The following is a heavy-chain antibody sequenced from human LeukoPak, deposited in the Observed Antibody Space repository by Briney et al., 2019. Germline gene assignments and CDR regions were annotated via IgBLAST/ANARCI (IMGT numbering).Heavy chain of an antibody. J-gene: IGHJ6*03. Sequence: ASVKVSCKASGYTFTGYYMHWVRQAPGQGLEWMGWINPNSSGTNYAQKFQGRVTMTRDTSISTAYMELSRLRSDDTAVYYCAREGSDTMVRGVIRRYYYYMDVWGKGTTVTVSS. CDR2: INPNSSGT. V-gene: IGHV1-2*02. CDR1: GYTFTGYY. D-gene: IGHD3-10*01. CDR3: AREGSDTMVRGVIRRYYYYMDV.